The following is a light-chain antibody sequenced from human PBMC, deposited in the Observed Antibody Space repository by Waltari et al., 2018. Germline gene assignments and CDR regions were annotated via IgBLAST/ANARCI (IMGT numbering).Light chain of an antibody. CDR3: SSSTSSITWV. CDR1: SIDVGNYNH. J-gene: IGLJ3*02. CDR2: EVT. Sequence: QSALTQPPSASGSPRQSVTIPCTRTSIDVGNYNHVSWYQQSPGTAPKLIIYEVTNRPSGVPDRFSGSKSGNTASLTISGLQAEDESDYYCSSSTSSITWVFGGGTKLTVL. V-gene: IGLV2-18*02.